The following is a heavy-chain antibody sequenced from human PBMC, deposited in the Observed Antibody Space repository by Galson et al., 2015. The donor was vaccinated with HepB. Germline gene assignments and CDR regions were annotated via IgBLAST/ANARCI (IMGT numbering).Heavy chain of an antibody. J-gene: IGHJ4*02. D-gene: IGHD1-26*01. CDR2: IYTSGTT. CDR1: GFTVRSNY. V-gene: IGHV3-53*01. CDR3: ARAVGLEGATYFDY. Sequence: SLRLSCAASGFTVRSNYMSWVRQAPGKGLEWVSVIYTSGTTYYTDSVKGRFTISRDNSKNTLNLQMNSLRAEDTAVYYCARAVGLEGATYFDYWGQGILVTVSS.